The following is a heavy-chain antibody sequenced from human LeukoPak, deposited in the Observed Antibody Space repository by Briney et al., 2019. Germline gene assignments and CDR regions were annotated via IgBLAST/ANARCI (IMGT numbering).Heavy chain of an antibody. V-gene: IGHV1-2*02. D-gene: IGHD6-19*01. Sequence: ASVKVSCKTSGYRFTGYYLHWVRQAPGQGLEWMGWMNPKSGATDYARKFQGRVTMTRDTSISTAYMELSRLRSDDTAVYYCASSNGDAFDIWGQGTMVTVSS. CDR2: MNPKSGAT. CDR3: ASSNGDAFDI. CDR1: GYRFTGYY. J-gene: IGHJ3*02.